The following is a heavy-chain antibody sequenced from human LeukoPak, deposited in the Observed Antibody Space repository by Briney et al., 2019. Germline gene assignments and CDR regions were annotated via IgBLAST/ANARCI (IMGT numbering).Heavy chain of an antibody. CDR3: AKVSFEMVIPTEY. CDR1: GFTFRTYA. CDR2: IGTSDSKT. J-gene: IGHJ4*02. V-gene: IGHV3-23*01. Sequence: GGSLRLSCAASGFTFRTYALSWVRQAPGKGLEWVSTIGTSDSKTYYADSVKGRFTISRDNSKSTVFLQMNSLRAEDTAVYYCAKVSFEMVIPTEYWGQGSLVTVSS. D-gene: IGHD3-3*01.